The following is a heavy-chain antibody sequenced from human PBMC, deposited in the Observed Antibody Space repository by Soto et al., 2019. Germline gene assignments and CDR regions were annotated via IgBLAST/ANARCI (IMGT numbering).Heavy chain of an antibody. V-gene: IGHV5-51*01. Sequence: PGESLKISCKGSGYSFTSYWIGWVRQMPGKGLEWMGIIYPGDSDTRYSPSFQGQVTISADKSISTAYLQWSSLKASDTAMYYCARLRDCSSTSCYGGSYYYYYMDVWGKGNTVTVSS. CDR2: IYPGDSDT. D-gene: IGHD2-2*01. J-gene: IGHJ6*03. CDR1: GYSFTSYW. CDR3: ARLRDCSSTSCYGGSYYYYYMDV.